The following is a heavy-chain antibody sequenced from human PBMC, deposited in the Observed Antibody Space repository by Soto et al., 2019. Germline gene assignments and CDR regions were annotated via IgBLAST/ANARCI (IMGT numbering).Heavy chain of an antibody. J-gene: IGHJ4*02. Sequence: AGGSLRLSCAASGFTFSSYAMSWVRQAPGKGLEWVSAISGSGGSTYYADSVKGRFTISRDNSKNTLYLQMNSLRAEDTAVYYCAKDNDFWSHIDYWGQGTLVTVSS. CDR2: ISGSGGST. CDR3: AKDNDFWSHIDY. V-gene: IGHV3-23*01. CDR1: GFTFSSYA. D-gene: IGHD3-3*01.